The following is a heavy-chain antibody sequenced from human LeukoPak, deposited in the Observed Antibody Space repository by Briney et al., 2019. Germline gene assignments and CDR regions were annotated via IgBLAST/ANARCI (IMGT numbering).Heavy chain of an antibody. CDR2: IYSGGST. CDR3: ARVSFYSRYFDY. Sequence: GGSLRLSCAASGFTVSSNYMSWVRQAPGKGREWVSVIYSGGSTYYADSVKGRFTISRDNSKNTLYLQMNSLRAEDTAVYYCARVSFYSRYFDYWGQGTLVTVSS. J-gene: IGHJ4*02. D-gene: IGHD2/OR15-2a*01. CDR1: GFTVSSNY. V-gene: IGHV3-53*01.